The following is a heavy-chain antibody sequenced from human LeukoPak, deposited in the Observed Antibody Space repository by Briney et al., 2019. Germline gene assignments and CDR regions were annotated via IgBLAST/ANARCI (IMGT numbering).Heavy chain of an antibody. Sequence: SETLSLTCTVSGGSISSYYWSWIRQPPGKGLEWIGYIYYSGSTNYDPSLKSRVTILVDTSKNQFSLKLSSVTATDTAVYYCARDGGSGEFDFWGQGTLVTVSS. CDR1: GGSISSYY. CDR2: IYYSGST. CDR3: ARDGGSGEFDF. V-gene: IGHV4-59*01. J-gene: IGHJ4*01. D-gene: IGHD3-16*01.